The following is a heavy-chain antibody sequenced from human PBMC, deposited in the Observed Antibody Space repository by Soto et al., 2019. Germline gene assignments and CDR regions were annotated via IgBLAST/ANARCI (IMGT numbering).Heavy chain of an antibody. CDR1: GVSISSGDYA. D-gene: IGHD1-26*01. CDR2: IYHSGST. J-gene: IGHJ6*02. Sequence: QLQMQESGSGLVKASQTLSLTCAVAGVSISSGDYAWNWIRQPPGKGLEWIGYIYHSGSTCYNPSLKSRVTISVDRSKNQFSLKVISGTAADTAVYYCAREREGVSDVWGQGTPVTVSS. V-gene: IGHV4-30-2*01. CDR3: AREREGVSDV.